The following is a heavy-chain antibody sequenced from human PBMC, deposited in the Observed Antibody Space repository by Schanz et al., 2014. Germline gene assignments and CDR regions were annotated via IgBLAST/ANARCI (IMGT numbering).Heavy chain of an antibody. Sequence: VQLVESGGGLVQPGGSLRLSCSASGFTFSSYSMYWVRQAPGKGLEYVSVISSNGGSTDFADSVKGRFTISRDNSKNALYLQMDSLRAEDTAVYYCAKQHGVIQQVSDYWGQGTLVSVSS. CDR3: AKQHGVIQQVSDY. V-gene: IGHV3-64*04. D-gene: IGHD3-22*01. J-gene: IGHJ4*02. CDR1: GFTFSSYS. CDR2: ISSNGGST.